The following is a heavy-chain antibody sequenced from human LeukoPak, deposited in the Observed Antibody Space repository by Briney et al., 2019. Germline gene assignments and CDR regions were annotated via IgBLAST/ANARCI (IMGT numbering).Heavy chain of an antibody. V-gene: IGHV3-48*04. CDR3: ARDPSGSYSNDAFDI. CDR2: ISSSSSTI. J-gene: IGHJ3*02. Sequence: GGCLRLSCAASRLTFSSYSMNWVCQAPGKGLEWVSYISSSSSTIYYADSVKGRFTISRDNAKDELYLQMNSLRAEDTAVDYCARDPSGSYSNDAFDIWGQGTIATVSS. CDR1: RLTFSSYS. D-gene: IGHD1-26*01.